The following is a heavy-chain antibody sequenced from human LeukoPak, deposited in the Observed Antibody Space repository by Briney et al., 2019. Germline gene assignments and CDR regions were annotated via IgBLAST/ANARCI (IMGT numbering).Heavy chain of an antibody. CDR1: GYSFDTYW. D-gene: IGHD6-6*01. CDR3: ARHISYSNSSNWFDP. J-gene: IGHJ5*02. CDR2: IHPADSYI. V-gene: IGHV5-10-1*01. Sequence: GESLKISCKGSGYSFDTYWISWVRQVPGKGLERMGRIHPADSYINYSPSFQGSVTISADTSTSTAYLQWSSLKASDSAMYYCARHISYSNSSNWFDPWGQGTLVTVSS.